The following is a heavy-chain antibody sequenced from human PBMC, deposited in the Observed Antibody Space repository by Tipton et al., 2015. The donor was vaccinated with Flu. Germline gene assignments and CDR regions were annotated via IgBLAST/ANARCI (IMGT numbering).Heavy chain of an antibody. Sequence: TLSLTCTVSGGSISSFYWGWIRQPPGKGLEWIGSIYRSGTTYYNPSLKSRVTISVDTSKTQFSLNLSSVTAADTAVYYCARLTYYYGSGTSDYWGQGTLVTVSS. CDR2: IYRSGTT. CDR3: ARLTYYYGSGTSDY. J-gene: IGHJ4*02. D-gene: IGHD3-10*01. V-gene: IGHV4-38-2*02. CDR1: GGSISSFY.